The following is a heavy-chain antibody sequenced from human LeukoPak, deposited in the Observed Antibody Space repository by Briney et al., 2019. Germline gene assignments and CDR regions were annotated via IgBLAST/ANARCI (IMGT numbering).Heavy chain of an antibody. V-gene: IGHV3-53*01. D-gene: IGHD4-17*01. CDR2: IYSDDST. J-gene: IGHJ6*04. CDR1: GFTVSTNY. CDR3: ARESLGSVDPRGYSTTVSQDV. Sequence: PGGSLRLSCAASGFTVSTNYMSWVRQAPGKGLEWVSVIYSDDSTYYADSVKGRFTISRDTSKNTLYLQMHSLRAEDTAIYYCARESLGSVDPRGYSTTVSQDVWGKGTTVTISS.